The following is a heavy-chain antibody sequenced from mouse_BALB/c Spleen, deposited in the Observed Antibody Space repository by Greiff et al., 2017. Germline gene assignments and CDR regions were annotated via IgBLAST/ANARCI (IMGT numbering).Heavy chain of an antibody. CDR2: ISSGGSYT. CDR1: GFTFSSYA. V-gene: IGHV5-6*01. CDR3: ARPYRYDGPWFAY. D-gene: IGHD2-14*01. J-gene: IGHJ3*01. Sequence: EVQLVESGGGLVKPGGSLKLSCAASGFTFSSYAMSWVRQTPEKRLEWVASISSGGSYTYYPDSVKGRFTISRDNAKNTLYLQMSSLKSEDTAMYYCARPYRYDGPWFAYWGQGTLVTVSA.